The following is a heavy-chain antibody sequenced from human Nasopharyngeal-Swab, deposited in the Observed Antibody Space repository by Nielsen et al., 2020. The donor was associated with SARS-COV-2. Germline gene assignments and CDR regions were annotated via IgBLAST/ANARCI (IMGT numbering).Heavy chain of an antibody. D-gene: IGHD2/OR15-2a*01. CDR1: GVIFSKYW. CDR2: IGTSSTPI. Sequence: GGSLRLSCVASGVIFSKYWMHWVRQAPGKGLVWVAHIGTSSTPIYYADSVRGRFSISRDNAKNSLSLLMSTLRGEDTAVYYCVRGWRSNSFDYWGQGARVTVSA. V-gene: IGHV3-48*01. J-gene: IGHJ4*01. CDR3: VRGWRSNSFDY.